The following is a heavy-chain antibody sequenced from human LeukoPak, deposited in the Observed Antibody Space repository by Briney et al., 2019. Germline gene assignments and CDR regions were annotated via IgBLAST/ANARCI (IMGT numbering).Heavy chain of an antibody. CDR1: GFSFSNYA. V-gene: IGHV3-30*04. Sequence: PGRSLRLSCAASGFSFSNYAMHWVRRTPGEGLVWVAVISTDGRDKHYADSVKGRFSISRDNSKSTLYLQMNSLRAEDTAVYYCARDSAAAAVYYFDYWGQGTLVTVSS. J-gene: IGHJ4*02. D-gene: IGHD6-13*01. CDR2: ISTDGRDK. CDR3: ARDSAAAAVYYFDY.